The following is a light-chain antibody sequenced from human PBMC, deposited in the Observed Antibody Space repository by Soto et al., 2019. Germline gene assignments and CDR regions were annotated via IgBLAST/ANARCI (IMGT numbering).Light chain of an antibody. J-gene: IGLJ3*02. CDR1: STDVGAYNY. CDR2: EVT. CDR3: GSHAGNSNLV. V-gene: IGLV2-8*01. Sequence: QSVLTQPPSASGSPGQSVTISCTGTSTDVGAYNYVSWYQQHPGKAPKLMIYEVTKRPSGVPDRFSGSKSGNTASLTVSGLQTEDEADYYCGSHAGNSNLVFGGGTKVTVL.